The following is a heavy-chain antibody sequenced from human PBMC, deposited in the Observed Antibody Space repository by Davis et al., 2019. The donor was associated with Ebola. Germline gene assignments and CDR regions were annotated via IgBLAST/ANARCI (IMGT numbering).Heavy chain of an antibody. V-gene: IGHV3-66*01. CDR3: AKDLYGCSSTSCYYYYGMDV. J-gene: IGHJ6*02. Sequence: PGGSLRLSCAASGFTVSSNYMSWVRQAPGKGLEWVSVIYSGGSTYYADSVKGRFTISRDNSKNTLYLQMNSLRAEDTAVYYCAKDLYGCSSTSCYYYYGMDVWGQGTTVTVSS. CDR1: GFTVSSNY. D-gene: IGHD2-2*01. CDR2: IYSGGST.